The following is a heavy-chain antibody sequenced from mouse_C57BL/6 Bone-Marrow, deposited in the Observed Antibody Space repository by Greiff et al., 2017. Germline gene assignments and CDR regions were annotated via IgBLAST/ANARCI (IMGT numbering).Heavy chain of an antibody. CDR3: TRGYYGSSYAWYFEV. V-gene: IGHV14-1*01. Sequence: VQLQQSGAELVRPGASVKLSCTASGFNIKDYYMHWVKQRPEQGLEWIGRIDPEDGDTEYAPKFQGKATMTADTSSNTAYLQLSSLTSEDTAVYYCTRGYYGSSYAWYFEVWGTGTTVTVSS. D-gene: IGHD1-1*01. CDR1: GFNIKDYY. J-gene: IGHJ1*03. CDR2: IDPEDGDT.